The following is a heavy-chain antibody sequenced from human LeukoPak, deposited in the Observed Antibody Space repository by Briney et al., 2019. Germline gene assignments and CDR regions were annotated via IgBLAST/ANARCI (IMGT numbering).Heavy chain of an antibody. V-gene: IGHV1-18*01. CDR1: GYTFTSYG. CDR3: AREPRNYGGNHYYGMDV. Sequence: GASVKVSCNASGYTFTSYGISWVRQAPGQGLEWMGWISAYNGNTNYAQKLQGRVTMTTDTSTSTAYMELRSLRSDDKAVYYCAREPRNYGGNHYYGMDVWGQGTTVTVSS. CDR2: ISAYNGNT. J-gene: IGHJ6*02. D-gene: IGHD4-23*01.